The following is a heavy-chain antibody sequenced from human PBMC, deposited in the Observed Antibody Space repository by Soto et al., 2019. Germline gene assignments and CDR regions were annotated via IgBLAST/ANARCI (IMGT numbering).Heavy chain of an antibody. J-gene: IGHJ4*02. CDR1: GGSINSSNYY. CDR3: ARHGAPWNSISFDL. D-gene: IGHD6-13*01. CDR2: IYYSAST. Sequence: SETLSLTCSVSGGSINSSNYYWGWIRQPPGKGLEYMGTIYYSASTYYNPSLKSRVTISVDTSKNQFSLKLSSVTAADTAVYYCARHGAPWNSISFDLWGKGTLVTVSS. V-gene: IGHV4-39*01.